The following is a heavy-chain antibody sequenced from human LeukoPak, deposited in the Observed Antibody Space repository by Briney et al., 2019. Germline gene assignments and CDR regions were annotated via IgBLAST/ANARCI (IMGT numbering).Heavy chain of an antibody. CDR3: ARPRFRVKVTSLLDY. V-gene: IGHV4-34*01. J-gene: IGHJ4*02. Sequence: SETLSLTCTVSGGSISSYYWSWIRQPPGKGLEWIGEINHSGSTNYNPSLKSRVTISVDTSKNQFSLKLSSVTAADTAVYYCARPRFRVKVTSLLDYWGQGTLVTVSS. CDR1: GGSISSYY. CDR2: INHSGST. D-gene: IGHD4-11*01.